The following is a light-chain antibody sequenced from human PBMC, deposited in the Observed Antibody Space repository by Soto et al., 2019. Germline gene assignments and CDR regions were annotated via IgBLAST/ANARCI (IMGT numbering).Light chain of an antibody. CDR2: DAS. CDR3: QHYNSYSEA. V-gene: IGKV1-5*01. Sequence: SQMTQSPSTLSASVADRLTVTCRASQTISSWLAWYQKKPGKAPKLLIYDASSLESGVPSRFSGSVSGTEFNLTISRLQTDECATYEGQHYNSYSEAFGQGTKVAIK. CDR1: QTISSW. J-gene: IGKJ1*01.